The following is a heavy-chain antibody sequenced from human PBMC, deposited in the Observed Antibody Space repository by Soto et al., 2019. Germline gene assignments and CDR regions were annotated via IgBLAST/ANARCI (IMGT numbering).Heavy chain of an antibody. V-gene: IGHV1-3*01. CDR3: ARNLMDYDILTGYYMGYYFDY. D-gene: IGHD3-9*01. CDR2: INAGNGNT. J-gene: IGHJ4*02. Sequence: ASVKVSCKASGYTFTSYAMHWVRQAPGQRLEWMGWINAGNGNTKYSQKFQGRVTITRDTSASTAYMELSSLRSEDTAVYYCARNLMDYDILTGYYMGYYFDYWGQG. CDR1: GYTFTSYA.